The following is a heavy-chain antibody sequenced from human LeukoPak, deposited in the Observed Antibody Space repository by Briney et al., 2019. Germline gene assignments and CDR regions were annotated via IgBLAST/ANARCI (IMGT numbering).Heavy chain of an antibody. D-gene: IGHD3-22*01. CDR2: MYYSGST. V-gene: IGHV4-59*08. CDR1: GGSISGYY. CDR3: ARHFTYYYDSSGYPRDAFDI. J-gene: IGHJ3*02. Sequence: SETLSLTCTVSGGSISGYYWSWIRQSPGKGLVWIRYMYYSGSTNYNPSPKSRVTMSVDMSKNQFSLKLSSVTAADTALYYCARHFTYYYDSSGYPRDAFDIWGQGTMVTVSS.